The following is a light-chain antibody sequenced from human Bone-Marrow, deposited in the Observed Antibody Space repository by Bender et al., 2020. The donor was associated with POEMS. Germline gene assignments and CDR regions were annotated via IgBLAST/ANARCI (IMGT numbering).Light chain of an antibody. J-gene: IGLJ1*01. Sequence: QSALTQPASVSESPGESITISCTGTSSDVGGYNFVSWFQQHPGKAPKLMIYEVSNRPSGVSHRFSGSKSGNTASLTISGLQAEDEADYYCSSYTSRTTLFVFGTGTKVTVL. CDR1: SSDVGGYNF. CDR3: SSYTSRTTLFV. V-gene: IGLV2-14*01. CDR2: EVS.